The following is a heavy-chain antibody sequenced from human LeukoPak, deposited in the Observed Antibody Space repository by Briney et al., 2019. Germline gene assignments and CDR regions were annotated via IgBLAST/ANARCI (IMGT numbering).Heavy chain of an antibody. CDR2: IYSGGST. J-gene: IGHJ4*02. CDR1: GFTVSSNY. CDR3: ARERKSGRRIFDY. D-gene: IGHD3-3*01. V-gene: IGHV3-53*01. Sequence: GGSLRLSCAASGFTVSSNYMSWVRQAPGKGLEWVSVIYSGGSTYYADSVKGRFTISGDNSKNTLYLQMNSLRAEDTAVYYCARERKSGRRIFDYWGQGTLVTVSS.